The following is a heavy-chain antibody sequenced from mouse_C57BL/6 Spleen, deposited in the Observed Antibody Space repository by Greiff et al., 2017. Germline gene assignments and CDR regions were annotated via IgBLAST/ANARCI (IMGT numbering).Heavy chain of an antibody. J-gene: IGHJ4*01. CDR3: AKKYGYYVGGAMDY. Sequence: VKLQESGPGLVQPSQSLSITCTVSGFSLTSYGVHWVRQSPGKGLEWLGVIWRGGSTDYNAAFMSRLSITKDNSKSQVFFKMNSLQADDTAIYYCAKKYGYYVGGAMDYWGQGTSVTVSS. V-gene: IGHV2-5*01. CDR1: GFSLTSYG. D-gene: IGHD2-3*01. CDR2: IWRGGST.